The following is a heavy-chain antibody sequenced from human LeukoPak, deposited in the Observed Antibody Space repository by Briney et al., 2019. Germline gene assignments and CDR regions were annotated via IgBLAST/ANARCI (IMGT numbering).Heavy chain of an antibody. J-gene: IGHJ4*02. V-gene: IGHV4-59*01. CDR1: GGSISSYY. CDR2: IYYSGST. CDR3: ARRDGSGINFDY. D-gene: IGHD5-24*01. Sequence: SETLSLTCTVSGGSISSYYWSWIRQPPGKGLEWIGYIYYSGSTNYNPSLKSRVTISVDTSKNQFSLKLTSVTAADTAVYFCARRDGSGINFDYWGQGTLVSVSS.